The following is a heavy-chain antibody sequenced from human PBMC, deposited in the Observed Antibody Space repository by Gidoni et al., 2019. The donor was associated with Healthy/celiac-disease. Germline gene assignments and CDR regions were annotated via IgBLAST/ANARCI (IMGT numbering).Heavy chain of an antibody. CDR2: ISYDGSNK. J-gene: IGHJ6*02. CDR1: GFTFSSYA. D-gene: IGHD4-17*01. CDR3: AREDYGDSVYYGMDV. V-gene: IGHV3-30-3*01. Sequence: QVQLVESGGGVVQPGRSLRLSCAASGFTFSSYAMHWVRQAPGKGLEWVAVISYDGSNKYYADSVKGRFTISRDNSKNTLYLQMNSLRAEDTAVYYCAREDYGDSVYYGMDVWGQGTTVTVSS.